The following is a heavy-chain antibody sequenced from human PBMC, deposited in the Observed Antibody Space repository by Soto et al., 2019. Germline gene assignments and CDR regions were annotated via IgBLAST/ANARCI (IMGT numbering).Heavy chain of an antibody. CDR1: GYTFTSYA. J-gene: IGHJ3*02. D-gene: IGHD2-2*01. Sequence: AASVTVSCKASGYTFTSYAMHWVRQAPGQRLEWMGWINAGNGNTKYSQKFQGRVTITRDTSASTAYMELSSLRSEDTAVYYCARSPHCSSTSCYANAFDIWGQGTMVTVSS. CDR3: ARSPHCSSTSCYANAFDI. CDR2: INAGNGNT. V-gene: IGHV1-3*01.